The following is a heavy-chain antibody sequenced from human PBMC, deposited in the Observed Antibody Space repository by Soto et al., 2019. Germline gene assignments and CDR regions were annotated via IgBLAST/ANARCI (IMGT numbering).Heavy chain of an antibody. V-gene: IGHV4-4*07. CDR1: GGSISNYF. D-gene: IGHD5-18*01. CDR3: ARGGIQLWFDF. Sequence: NPSETLSLTCSVSGGSISNYFWSWIRQPAGKGLEWIGRMSTSGSANYSPSLKSRVTMSVDTSKNQLSLNLSSVTAADTAVYYCARGGIQLWFDFWGQGTLVTVSS. J-gene: IGHJ4*02. CDR2: MSTSGSA.